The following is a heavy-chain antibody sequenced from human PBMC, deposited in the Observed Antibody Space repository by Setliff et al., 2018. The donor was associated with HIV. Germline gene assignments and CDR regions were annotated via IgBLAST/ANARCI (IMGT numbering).Heavy chain of an antibody. D-gene: IGHD4-17*01. CDR2: ISSSGSTI. Sequence: GGSLRLSCAASRFTFSSYEMNWVRQAPGKGLEWVSYISSSGSTIYYADSVKGRFTSSKDNSKNTLFLQMNSLRPEDTAMYYCARGHYDVWGQGTLVTVSS. CDR3: ARGHYDV. J-gene: IGHJ4*02. V-gene: IGHV3-48*03. CDR1: RFTFSSYE.